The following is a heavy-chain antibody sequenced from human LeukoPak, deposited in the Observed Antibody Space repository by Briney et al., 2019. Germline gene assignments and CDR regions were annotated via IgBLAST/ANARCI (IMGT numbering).Heavy chain of an antibody. CDR2: INHSGST. J-gene: IGHJ4*02. D-gene: IGHD6-19*01. CDR3: ARPYSSGLYYFDY. Sequence: SETLSLTCAVYGGSFSGYYWSWIRQPPGKGLEWIGEINHSGSTNYNPSLKSRVTISVDTSKNQFSLKLSSVTAADTAVYYCARPYSSGLYYFDYWGQGTLVTVPS. CDR1: GGSFSGYY. V-gene: IGHV4-34*01.